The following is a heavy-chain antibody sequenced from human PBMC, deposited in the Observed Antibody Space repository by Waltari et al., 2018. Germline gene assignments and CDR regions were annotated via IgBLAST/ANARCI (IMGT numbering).Heavy chain of an antibody. V-gene: IGHV3-74*03. CDR3: VRDRYTSAWYPMYYGLDV. CDR1: GFTLSTSW. J-gene: IGHJ6*02. CDR2: LESDGST. D-gene: IGHD6-19*01. Sequence: EVQLVESGGGLVQPGGSLRLSCAASGFTLSTSWMHWVRQFPGKGLVWVSRLESDGSTKFADFAKARFTVSRDNAKNTISLHMNSLRVEDTAVYYCVRDRYTSAWYPMYYGLDVWGQGTTVIVSS.